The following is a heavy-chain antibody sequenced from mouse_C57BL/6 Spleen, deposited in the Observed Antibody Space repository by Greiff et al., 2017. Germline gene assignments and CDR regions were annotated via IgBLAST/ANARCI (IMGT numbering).Heavy chain of an antibody. CDR3: AGDYDGYLTWFAY. J-gene: IGHJ3*01. Sequence: EVKLVESGGGLVKPGGSLKLSCAASGFTFSSYAMSWVRQTPEKRLEWVATISDGGSYTYYPDNVKGRFTISRDNAKNNLYLQMSHLKSEDTAMYYCAGDYDGYLTWFAYGGQGTLVTVSA. V-gene: IGHV5-4*01. CDR2: ISDGGSYT. CDR1: GFTFSSYA. D-gene: IGHD2-3*01.